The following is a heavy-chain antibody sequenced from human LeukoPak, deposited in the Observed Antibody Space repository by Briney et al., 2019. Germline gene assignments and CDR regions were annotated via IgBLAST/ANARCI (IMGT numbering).Heavy chain of an antibody. Sequence: GASVKVSCKASGYTFTSYGISWVRQAPGQGLEWMGWISAYNGNTNYAQKLQGRVTMTTDTSTSTAYMELRSLRSDDTAMYYCARYMYSSGWSNLHYYYYYYMDVWGKGTTVTISS. CDR1: GYTFTSYG. V-gene: IGHV1-18*01. J-gene: IGHJ6*03. CDR2: ISAYNGNT. CDR3: ARYMYSSGWSNLHYYYYYYMDV. D-gene: IGHD6-19*01.